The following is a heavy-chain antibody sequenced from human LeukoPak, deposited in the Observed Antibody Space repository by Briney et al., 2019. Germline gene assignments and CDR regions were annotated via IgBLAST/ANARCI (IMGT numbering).Heavy chain of an antibody. CDR1: GFTFSDYN. J-gene: IGHJ4*02. D-gene: IGHD4-17*01. CDR3: ARDRGDLSFDF. V-gene: IGHV3-11*04. Sequence: PGGSLRLSCAASGFTFSDYNMRWIRQAPGKGLEWVSSISRSGSTKYYADSVKGRFTISRDNAKNSLYLQMNSLSAEDTAVYYCARDRGDLSFDFWGQGTLVTVSS. CDR2: ISRSGSTK.